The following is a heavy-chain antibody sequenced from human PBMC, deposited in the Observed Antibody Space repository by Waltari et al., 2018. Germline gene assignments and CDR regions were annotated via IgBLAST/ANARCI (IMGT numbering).Heavy chain of an antibody. CDR1: GFNFTVYT. V-gene: IGHV3-48*01. J-gene: IGHJ3*01. CDR2: INSASRVI. CDR3: TRGLQFAFDF. Sequence: EVLLVASGGGLVRPGGSLSLACTAFGFNFTVYTMNWFRQAPGKGLEWVSYINSASRVILYADSVRGRFTISRDNAKNSLFLQMNNLRVEDTALYYCTRGLQFAFDFWGQGTMVSVSS. D-gene: IGHD2-21*02.